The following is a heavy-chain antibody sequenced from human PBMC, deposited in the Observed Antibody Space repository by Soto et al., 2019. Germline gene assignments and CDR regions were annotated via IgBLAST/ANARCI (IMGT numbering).Heavy chain of an antibody. V-gene: IGHV4-34*01. Sequence: SETLSLTCAVYGGPFSGYYWSWIRQPPGKGLEWIGEINHSGSTNYNPSLKSRVTISVDTSKNQFSLRLSSVTAADTAVYYCVRRTSSWSGYYRRPYYFDYWGQGTLVTVSS. CDR1: GGPFSGYY. CDR3: VRRTSSWSGYYRRPYYFDY. J-gene: IGHJ4*02. CDR2: INHSGST. D-gene: IGHD3-3*01.